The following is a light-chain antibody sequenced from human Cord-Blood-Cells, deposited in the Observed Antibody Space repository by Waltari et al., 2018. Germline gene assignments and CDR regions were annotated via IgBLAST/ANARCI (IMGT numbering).Light chain of an antibody. Sequence: QSALTQPRSVSGSPGPSVNTSCTGTSSVVGGYNYVSWYQQHPGKAPKLMIYDVSKRPSGVPDRFSGSKSGNTASLTISGLQAEDEADYYCCSYAGSYTVFGGGTKLTVL. CDR1: SSVVGGYNY. J-gene: IGLJ2*01. CDR2: DVS. V-gene: IGLV2-11*01. CDR3: CSYAGSYTV.